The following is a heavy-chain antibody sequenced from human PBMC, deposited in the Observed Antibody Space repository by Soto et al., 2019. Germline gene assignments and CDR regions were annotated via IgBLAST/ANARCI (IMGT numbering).Heavy chain of an antibody. J-gene: IGHJ6*02. CDR2: ISYDGSNK. V-gene: IGHV3-30-3*01. D-gene: IGHD3-10*01. CDR1: GFTFSSYA. CDR3: ARPISGGGVIFYGMDV. Sequence: GGSLRLSCAASGFTFSSYAMHWVRQAPGKGLEWVAVISYDGSNKYYADSVKGRFTISRENSKNTLYLQMNSLRAEDTAVYYCARPISGGGVIFYGMDVWGQGTTVTVSS.